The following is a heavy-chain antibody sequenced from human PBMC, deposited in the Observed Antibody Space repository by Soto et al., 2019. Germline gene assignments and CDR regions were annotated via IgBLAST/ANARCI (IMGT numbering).Heavy chain of an antibody. CDR3: AKGVGGTAFDI. Sequence: EVQLVESGGGLVQPGGSLRLSCAASGFTFSSYWMHWVRQAPGKGLVWVSRINSDGSITSYADSVKGRFTISRDNAKNTLYLQMNSLRVEDTAVYYCAKGVGGTAFDIWGQGTMVTVSS. J-gene: IGHJ3*02. CDR1: GFTFSSYW. D-gene: IGHD1-26*01. CDR2: INSDGSIT. V-gene: IGHV3-74*01.